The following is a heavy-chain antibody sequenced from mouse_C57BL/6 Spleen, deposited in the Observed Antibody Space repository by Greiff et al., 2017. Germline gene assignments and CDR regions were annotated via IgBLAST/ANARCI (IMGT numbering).Heavy chain of an antibody. CDR3: ARSRYYGSSRYFDV. CDR1: GYAFTNYL. V-gene: IGHV1-54*01. CDR2: INPGSGGT. D-gene: IGHD1-1*01. J-gene: IGHJ1*03. Sequence: QVQLQQSGAELVRPGTSVKVSCKASGYAFTNYLIEWVKQRPGQGLEWIGVINPGSGGTNYNEKFKGKATLTADKSSSTAYMQLSSLTSEDSAVXFGARSRYYGSSRYFDVWGTGTTVTVSS.